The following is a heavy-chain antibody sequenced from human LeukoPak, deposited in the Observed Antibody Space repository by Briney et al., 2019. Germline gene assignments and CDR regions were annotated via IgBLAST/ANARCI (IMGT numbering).Heavy chain of an antibody. CDR3: LTTLSTSDY. J-gene: IGHJ4*02. Sequence: GGSLRLSCAASGFTFSSYGMHWVRQAPGKGLEWVAFIRYDGSNKYYADSVKGRFTISRDNSKNTLYLQMNSLRAEDKAVHYCLTTLSTSDYWGQGTLVTVSS. CDR1: GFTFSSYG. V-gene: IGHV3-30*02. D-gene: IGHD1-14*01. CDR2: IRYDGSNK.